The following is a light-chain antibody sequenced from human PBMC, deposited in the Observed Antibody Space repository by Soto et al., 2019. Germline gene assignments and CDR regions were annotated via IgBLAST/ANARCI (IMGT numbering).Light chain of an antibody. J-gene: IGKJ2*01. CDR1: QSVSSSY. V-gene: IGKV3-20*01. CDR3: QQYGSSPGYT. Sequence: EIVLTQSPGTLSLSPGERATLSCRASQSVSSSYLAWYQQKPGQATRLLIYGASVRATGIPDRFSGSGSGTDFTLTISRLEPDDFSVYYCQQYGSSPGYTFGQGTKLEIK. CDR2: GAS.